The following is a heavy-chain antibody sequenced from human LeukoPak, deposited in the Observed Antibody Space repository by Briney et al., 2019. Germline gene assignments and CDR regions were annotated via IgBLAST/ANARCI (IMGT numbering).Heavy chain of an antibody. CDR1: GFTVSSNY. D-gene: IGHD4-23*01. CDR3: ARSYGGNLNWFDP. CDR2: IYSGGST. J-gene: IGHJ5*02. Sequence: GGSLRLSCAASGFTVSSNYMSWVRQAPGKGLEWVSVIYSGGSTYYADSVKGRFTISRDNSENTLYLQMNSLRAEDTSVYYCARSYGGNLNWFDPWGQGTLVTVSS. V-gene: IGHV3-53*01.